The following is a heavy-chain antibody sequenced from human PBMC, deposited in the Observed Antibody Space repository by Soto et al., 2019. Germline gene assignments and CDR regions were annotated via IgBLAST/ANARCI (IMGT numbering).Heavy chain of an antibody. CDR2: INGGNGNT. J-gene: IGHJ4*02. Sequence: ASVKVSCKASGNTVPNYAIHWVRQALGQRLEWMGWINGGNGNTYYSEHFQGRVTFTRDTSASTAYMELSSLRSEDTAVYYCARSIVVVTALDYWGQGTLVTVSS. CDR1: GNTVPNYA. CDR3: ARSIVVVTALDY. D-gene: IGHD2-21*02. V-gene: IGHV1-3*01.